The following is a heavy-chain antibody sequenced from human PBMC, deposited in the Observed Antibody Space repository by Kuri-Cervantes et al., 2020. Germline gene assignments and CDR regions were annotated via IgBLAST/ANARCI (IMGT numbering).Heavy chain of an antibody. Sequence: GESLKISCAASGFTFSSYWMSWVRQAPGKGLEWVANIKQDGSEKYYVDSVKGRFTISRDNAKNSLYLQMNSLRAEDTAVYYCARDGAGYCTGGVCPMDLYYHYYYMDVWGKGSTVTVSS. CDR2: IKQDGSEK. J-gene: IGHJ6*03. D-gene: IGHD2-8*02. V-gene: IGHV3-7*01. CDR1: GFTFSSYW. CDR3: ARDGAGYCTGGVCPMDLYYHYYYMDV.